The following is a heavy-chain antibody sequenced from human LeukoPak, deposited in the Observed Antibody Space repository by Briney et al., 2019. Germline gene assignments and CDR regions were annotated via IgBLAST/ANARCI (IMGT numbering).Heavy chain of an antibody. CDR1: GFTFSTYA. CDR2: ISGSGGST. D-gene: IGHD6-6*01. V-gene: IGHV3-23*01. CDR3: ARGPSIAARYDAFDI. Sequence: PGGSLRLSCAASGFTFSTYAMSWVRQAPGKGLEYVATISGSGGSTYYADSVKGRFTISRDNAKNSLYLQVISLRAEDTAVYYCARGPSIAARYDAFDIWGQGTMVTVSS. J-gene: IGHJ3*02.